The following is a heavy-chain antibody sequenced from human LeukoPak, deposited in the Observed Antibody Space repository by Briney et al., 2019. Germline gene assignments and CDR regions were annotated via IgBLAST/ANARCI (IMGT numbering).Heavy chain of an antibody. Sequence: PGGSLRLSCAASGFTFSSYAMHWVRQAPGKGLEYVSAISSNGGSTYYANSVKGRFTISRDNSKNTLYLQMGSLRAEDMAVYYCARPHGYALDYWGQGTLVTVSS. V-gene: IGHV3-64*01. CDR1: GFTFSSYA. CDR3: ARPHGYALDY. CDR2: ISSNGGST. J-gene: IGHJ4*02. D-gene: IGHD5-12*01.